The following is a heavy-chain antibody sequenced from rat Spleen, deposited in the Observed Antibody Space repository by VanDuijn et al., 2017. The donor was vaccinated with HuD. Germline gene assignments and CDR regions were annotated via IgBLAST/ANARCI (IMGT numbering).Heavy chain of an antibody. CDR3: TRGYVYSLAY. D-gene: IGHD1-6*01. J-gene: IGHJ3*01. Sequence: TAYDSPLKSRLSISRDTSKSQVFLKMNSLQTEDTAIYFCTRGYVYSLAYWGQGTLVTVSS. V-gene: IGHV2S63*01. CDR2: T.